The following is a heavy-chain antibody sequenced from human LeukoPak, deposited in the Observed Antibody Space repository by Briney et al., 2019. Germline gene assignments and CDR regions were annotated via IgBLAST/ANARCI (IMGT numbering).Heavy chain of an antibody. D-gene: IGHD1-26*01. Sequence: PSETLSLTCAVSGGSISSYYWSWIRQPPGKGLEWIGYMYYSGSTNYNPSLKRRLTISVDTSKNQFSLRLSSVTAADTAVYYCARDGCPTTKSGCVGNWFDPWGQGTLVTVSS. CDR1: GGSISSYY. CDR2: MYYSGST. J-gene: IGHJ5*02. CDR3: ARDGCPTTKSGCVGNWFDP. V-gene: IGHV4-59*01.